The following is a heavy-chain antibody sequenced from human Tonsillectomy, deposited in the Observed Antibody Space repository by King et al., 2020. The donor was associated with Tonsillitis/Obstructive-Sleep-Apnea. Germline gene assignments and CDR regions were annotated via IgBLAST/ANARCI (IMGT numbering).Heavy chain of an antibody. CDR3: ASNTLTGPLDF. V-gene: IGHV3-66*01. Sequence: VQLVESGGGLVQPGGSLRLSCAASGFTVRSNYMSWVRQAPGKGLEWVSVIYPGGATYYADSVKGRFTISRDHSKNTLYLQMNSLRAEDTAVYYCASNTLTGPLDFWGQGSLVTVSS. J-gene: IGHJ4*02. CDR2: IYPGGAT. D-gene: IGHD3-9*01. CDR1: GFTVRSNY.